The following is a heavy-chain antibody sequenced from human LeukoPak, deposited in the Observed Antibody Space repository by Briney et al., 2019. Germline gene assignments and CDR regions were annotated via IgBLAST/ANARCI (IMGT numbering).Heavy chain of an antibody. D-gene: IGHD3-10*01. CDR1: GYSFTSYL. CDR3: ARRGSGSYSAFDI. J-gene: IGHJ3*02. Sequence: GESLKISCKGSGYSFTSYLISWVRQMPGKGLEWMGRIDPSDSYTNYSPSFQGHVTISADKSISTAYLQWSSLKASDTAMYYCARRGSGSYSAFDIWGQGTMVTVSS. CDR2: IDPSDSYT. V-gene: IGHV5-10-1*01.